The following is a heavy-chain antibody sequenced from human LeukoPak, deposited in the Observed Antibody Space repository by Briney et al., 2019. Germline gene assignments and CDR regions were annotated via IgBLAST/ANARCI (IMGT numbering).Heavy chain of an antibody. D-gene: IGHD2-2*01. Sequence: GGSLRLSCAASGFTFNNYGMHWVRQAPGMGLEWVAVISYDGRNIHYPDSVKGRFTISRDISTDTLWLQMDSLRTEDTAVYYCAKGPLRGTAAAIDYWGQGTLVTVSS. CDR1: GFTFNNYG. CDR2: ISYDGRNI. V-gene: IGHV3-30*18. J-gene: IGHJ4*02. CDR3: AKGPLRGTAAAIDY.